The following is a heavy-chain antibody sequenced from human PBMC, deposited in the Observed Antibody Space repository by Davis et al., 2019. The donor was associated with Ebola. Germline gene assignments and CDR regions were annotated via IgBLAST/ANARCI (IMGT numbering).Heavy chain of an antibody. J-gene: IGHJ5*02. Sequence: SETLSLTCTVSGGSISSNTYYWGWIRQPPGKGLEWIGTVSYSGRTFYNPSLKSRVTMSVDTSKNQFSVKLNSVTAADTAVYFCARALYYYGSGNRNWFDPWGQGALVTVSS. V-gene: IGHV4-39*01. CDR3: ARALYYYGSGNRNWFDP. CDR1: GGSISSNTYY. CDR2: VSYSGRT. D-gene: IGHD3-10*01.